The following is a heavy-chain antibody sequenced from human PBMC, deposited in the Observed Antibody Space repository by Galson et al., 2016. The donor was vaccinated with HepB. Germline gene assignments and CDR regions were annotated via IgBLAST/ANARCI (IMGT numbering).Heavy chain of an antibody. D-gene: IGHD2-2*02. J-gene: IGHJ4*02. CDR3: ARGLYCSRTTCYTAPFEY. Sequence: ETLSLTCSVSGGSISSSPYYWGWIRQPPGEGLEWIGYIYYSGSTTYNPSLKSRVSMSVDTSKNQFSLRLNSVTAADTAVYYCARGLYCSRTTCYTAPFEYWGQGAPVTVSS. V-gene: IGHV4-61*05. CDR1: GGSISSSPYY. CDR2: IYYSGST.